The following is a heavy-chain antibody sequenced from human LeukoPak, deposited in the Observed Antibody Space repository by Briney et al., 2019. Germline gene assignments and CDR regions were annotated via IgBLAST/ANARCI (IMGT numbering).Heavy chain of an antibody. CDR2: ISSSGSTI. CDR3: ARAGSYYYDSSGYYNY. D-gene: IGHD3-22*01. Sequence: GGSLRLSCAASGFTFSDYYMSWIRQAPGKGLEWVSYISSSGSTIYYADSVKGRFTISRDNAKNSLYPQMNSLRAEDTAVYYCARAGSYYYDSSGYYNYWGQGTLVTVSS. J-gene: IGHJ4*02. CDR1: GFTFSDYY. V-gene: IGHV3-11*01.